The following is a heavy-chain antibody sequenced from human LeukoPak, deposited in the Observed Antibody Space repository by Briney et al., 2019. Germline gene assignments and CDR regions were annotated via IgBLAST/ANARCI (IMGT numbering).Heavy chain of an antibody. V-gene: IGHV1-8*03. Sequence: GASVKVSCKASGYTFTSYDINWVRQATGQGLEWMGWMNPNSGNTGYAQKFQGRVTITRNTSISTAYMELSSLRSEDTAVYYCVANEYDYVWGSYRSFHWGQGTLVTVSS. CDR2: MNPNSGNT. J-gene: IGHJ4*02. D-gene: IGHD3-16*02. CDR1: GYTFTSYD. CDR3: VANEYDYVWGSYRSFH.